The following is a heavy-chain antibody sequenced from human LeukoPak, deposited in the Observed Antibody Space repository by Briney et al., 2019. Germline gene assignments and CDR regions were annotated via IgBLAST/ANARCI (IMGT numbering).Heavy chain of an antibody. CDR2: INPNSGGT. J-gene: IGHJ4*02. V-gene: IGHV1-2*02. Sequence: ASVKVSCKASGYTFTSYGISWVRQAPGQGLEWMGWINPNSGGTNYAQKFQGRVTMTRDTSISTAYMELSRLRSDDTAVYYCARDGTQTYYDSNGYLLLWGQGTLVTVSS. CDR3: ARDGTQTYYDSNGYLLL. D-gene: IGHD3-22*01. CDR1: GYTFTSYG.